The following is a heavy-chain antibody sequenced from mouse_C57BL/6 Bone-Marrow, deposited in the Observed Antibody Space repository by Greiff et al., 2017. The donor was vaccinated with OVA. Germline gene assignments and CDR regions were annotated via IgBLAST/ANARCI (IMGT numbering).Heavy chain of an antibody. D-gene: IGHD2-5*01. V-gene: IGHV1-26*01. CDR1: GYTFTDYY. J-gene: IGHJ3*01. CDR3: ARWMRSNYEAY. CDR2: INPNNGGT. Sequence: EVQLQQSGPELLKPGASVKISCKASGYTFTDYYMNWVKQSHGKSLEWIGDINPNNGGTSYNQKFKGKATLTVDKSSSTAYMELRSLTSEDSAVYYCARWMRSNYEAYWGQGTLVTVSA.